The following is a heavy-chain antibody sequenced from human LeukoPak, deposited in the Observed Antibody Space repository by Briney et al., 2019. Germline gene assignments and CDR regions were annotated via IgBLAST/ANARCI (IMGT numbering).Heavy chain of an antibody. CDR3: ARQAGDFTPLDY. V-gene: IGHV4-39*01. CDR2: IYYSGST. D-gene: IGHD2-15*01. J-gene: IGHJ4*02. Sequence: PSETLSLTCSVSGGSISSYYWGWIRQPPGKGLEWIASIYYSGSTFYSPPLKSRVTISIDTSKNQFSLKVSSVTAADTAVYYCARQAGDFTPLDYWGQGTLVTVSS. CDR1: GGSISSYY.